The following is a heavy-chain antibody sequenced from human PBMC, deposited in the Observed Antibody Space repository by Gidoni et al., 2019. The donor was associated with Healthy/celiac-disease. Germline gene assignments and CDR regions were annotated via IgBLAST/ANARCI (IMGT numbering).Heavy chain of an antibody. CDR1: GYTFTSYY. CDR2: INPSGGST. J-gene: IGHJ3*02. D-gene: IGHD6-19*01. Sequence: QVQLVQSGAEVKKPGASVKVSCKAAGYTFTSYYMHWVRQAPGQGLEWMGIINPSGGSTSYAQKLQGRVTMTRDTSTSTVYMELSSLRSEDTAVYYCARNAVAGAFDIWGQGTMVTVSS. CDR3: ARNAVAGAFDI. V-gene: IGHV1-46*03.